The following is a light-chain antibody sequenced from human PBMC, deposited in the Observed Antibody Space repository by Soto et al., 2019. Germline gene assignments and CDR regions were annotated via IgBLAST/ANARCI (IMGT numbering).Light chain of an antibody. J-gene: IGLJ2*01. V-gene: IGLV3-21*04. CDR3: QVWHTTSDHHVV. CDR2: YDR. CDR1: NIGSQS. Sequence: SYELTQPPSVSVAPGKTARIICGGNNIGSQSVNWYKQKPRQAPILVIYYDRERPSGIPERFSGSNSGNTATLTISRVEAGDEADYYCQVWHTTSDHHVVFGGGTKLTVL.